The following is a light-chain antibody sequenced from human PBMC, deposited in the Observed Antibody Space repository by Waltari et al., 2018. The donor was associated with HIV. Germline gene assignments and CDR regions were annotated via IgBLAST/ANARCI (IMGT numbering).Light chain of an antibody. CDR1: DSNIATSS. J-gene: IGLJ3*02. V-gene: IGLV1-47*01. CDR2: SKH. CDR3: STWDKTQSAQV. Sequence: QPVLTQLPSVSGTPGQTVTISCSGLDSNIATSSVYWYQVLPGTTPRPLSFSKHERPSGVPGRFSGSKSGASASLTIFGLRSEDEADYYCSTWDKTQSAQVFGGGTKLTVL.